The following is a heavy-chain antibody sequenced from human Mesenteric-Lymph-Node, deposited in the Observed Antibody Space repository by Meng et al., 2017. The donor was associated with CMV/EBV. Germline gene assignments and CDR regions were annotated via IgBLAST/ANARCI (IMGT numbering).Heavy chain of an antibody. V-gene: IGHV3-48*03. Sequence: GESLKISCAASGFSFSTYEMNWVRQAPGKGLEWVSYISSSGSTVYYADSVEGRFTISRDNAKNSLFLQMNSLRGDDTAFYYCAREVGDYPGGIDGAFDLWGQGVLVTVSS. D-gene: IGHD4-17*01. CDR3: AREVGDYPGGIDGAFDL. CDR1: GFSFSTYE. J-gene: IGHJ4*01. CDR2: ISSSGSTV.